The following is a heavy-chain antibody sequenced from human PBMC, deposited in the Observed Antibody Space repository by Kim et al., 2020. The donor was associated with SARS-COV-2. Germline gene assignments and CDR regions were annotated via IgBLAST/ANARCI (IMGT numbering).Heavy chain of an antibody. CDR2: IDTNAGST. CDR1: GFTFSDYS. V-gene: IGHV3-11*01. J-gene: IGHJ4*01. D-gene: IGHD3-10*01. CDR3: VIRFSKYLYF. Sequence: GGSLRLSCVATGFTFSDYSISWIRQFPGKGLEWVSTIDTNAGSTHYGGSVKGRFTISRDNSKNSLFLQMNSRRVDDTAIYYCVIRFSKYLYFWGHGT.